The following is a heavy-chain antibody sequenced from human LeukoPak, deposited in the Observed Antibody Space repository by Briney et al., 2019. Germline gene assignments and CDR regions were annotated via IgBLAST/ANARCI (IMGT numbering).Heavy chain of an antibody. CDR2: IWYDGSNK. D-gene: IGHD5-12*01. V-gene: IGHV3-33*01. J-gene: IGHJ4*02. CDR3: ARFGYSGWNLEY. Sequence: QPGRSLRLSCAASGFTFSSYGMHWVRRAPGKGLEWVAVIWYDGSNKYYADSVKGRFTISRDDAKSSLYVQMNSLRDEDTAVYYCARFGYSGWNLEYWGQGTLVTVSS. CDR1: GFTFSSYG.